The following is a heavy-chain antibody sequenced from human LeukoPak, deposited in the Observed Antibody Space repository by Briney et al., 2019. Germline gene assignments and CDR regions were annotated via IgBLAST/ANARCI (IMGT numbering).Heavy chain of an antibody. CDR3: AKSEQRYCCGGSCPLSALDI. CDR2: ISASGGST. D-gene: IGHD2-15*01. Sequence: GGSLRLSCAASGFTFSSYAMSWVRQAPGKGLEWVSAISASGGSTYYADSVKGRFTISRDSPKNTLYLQMNSLRAEDTAVYYCAKSEQRYCCGGSCPLSALDIWGQGTMVTVSS. CDR1: GFTFSSYA. J-gene: IGHJ3*02. V-gene: IGHV3-23*01.